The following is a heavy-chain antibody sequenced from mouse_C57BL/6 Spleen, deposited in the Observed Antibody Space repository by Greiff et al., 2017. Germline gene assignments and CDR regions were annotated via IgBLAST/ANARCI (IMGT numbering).Heavy chain of an antibody. CDR2: IDPENGDN. Sequence: VQLQQSGAALVRPGASVRLSCPASGFNIKDDYMHWVKQRPEQGLEWIGWIDPENGDNESASKFPGKAPITAYTSSNTAYLQLSSLTSEDTAVSYCTGGSGDGEWFAYWRQGTLCTVSA. CDR3: TGGSGDGEWFAY. D-gene: IGHD3-2*02. J-gene: IGHJ3*01. CDR1: GFNIKDDY. V-gene: IGHV14-4*01.